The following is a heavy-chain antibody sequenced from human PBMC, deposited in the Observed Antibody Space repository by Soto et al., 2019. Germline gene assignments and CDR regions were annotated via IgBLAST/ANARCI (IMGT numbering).Heavy chain of an antibody. D-gene: IGHD6-25*01. V-gene: IGHV1-2*02. CDR1: GYTFTDYH. CDR3: AXEGGSDSLASKNNWFDT. J-gene: IGHJ5*02. Sequence: ASVKVSCKPSGYTFTDYHIHWLRQAPGQGLEFRGWINANNGGAGSAQQFQGRVTVTRDTSISTVYMELSNLRSDDTAVYYCAXEGGSDSLASKNNWFDTWGQGTRVTVSS. CDR2: INANNGGA.